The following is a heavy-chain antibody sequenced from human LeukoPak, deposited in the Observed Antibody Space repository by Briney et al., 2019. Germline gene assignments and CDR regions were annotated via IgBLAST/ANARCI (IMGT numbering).Heavy chain of an antibody. CDR2: IYYSGST. V-gene: IGHV4-61*08. Sequence: SETLSLTCTVSGGSISSGDYYWSWIRQPPGKGLEWIGYIYYSGSTDYNPSLKSRVIISVDASKNQFSLKLSSVTAADTAVYYCARSSRDSSAFYYYFDYWGQGTLVTVSS. J-gene: IGHJ4*02. CDR1: GGSISSGDYY. D-gene: IGHD3-22*01. CDR3: ARSSRDSSAFYYYFDY.